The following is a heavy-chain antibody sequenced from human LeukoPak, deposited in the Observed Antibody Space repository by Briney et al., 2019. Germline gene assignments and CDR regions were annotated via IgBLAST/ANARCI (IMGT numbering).Heavy chain of an antibody. CDR1: GITLGNNW. J-gene: IGHJ5*02. V-gene: IGHV3-74*01. CDR2: INSDGGGA. Sequence: PGGTLSLSCAASGITLGNNWMHWVRQGPGKGLVWISRINSDGGGAIYADSVKGRFTVSRDNAKNTLYLQMNSLRAEDTAVYYCAGDVPHNGFDTWGQGTLVTVSS. CDR3: AGDVPHNGFDT.